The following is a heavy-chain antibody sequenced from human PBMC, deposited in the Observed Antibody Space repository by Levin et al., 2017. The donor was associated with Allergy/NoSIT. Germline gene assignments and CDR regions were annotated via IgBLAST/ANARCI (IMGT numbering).Heavy chain of an antibody. J-gene: IGHJ4*02. V-gene: IGHV1-46*01. Sequence: GESLKISCKASGYTFTSYYMHWVRQAPGQGLEWMGIINPSGGSTSYAQKFQGRVTMTRDTSTSTVYMELSSLRSEDTAVYYCARGPRSSPRVYWGQGTLVTVSS. CDR3: ARGPRSSPRVY. CDR1: GYTFTSYY. CDR2: INPSGGST. D-gene: IGHD2-15*01.